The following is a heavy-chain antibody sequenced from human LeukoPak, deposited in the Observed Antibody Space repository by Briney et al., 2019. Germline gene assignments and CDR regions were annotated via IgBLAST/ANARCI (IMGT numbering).Heavy chain of an antibody. Sequence: ASVRVSCKASGYTFTSYGISWVRQAPGQGLEWMGWIGAYNGNTNYAQKLQGRVTMTTDTSTSTAYMELRSLRSDDTAVYYCARDIVGATTGNWFDPWGQGTLVTVSS. CDR1: GYTFTSYG. D-gene: IGHD1-26*01. CDR3: ARDIVGATTGNWFDP. V-gene: IGHV1-18*01. J-gene: IGHJ5*02. CDR2: IGAYNGNT.